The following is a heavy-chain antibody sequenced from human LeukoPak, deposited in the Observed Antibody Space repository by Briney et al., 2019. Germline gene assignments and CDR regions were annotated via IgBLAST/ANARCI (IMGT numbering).Heavy chain of an antibody. CDR3: ASRYSRRYPFGY. CDR2: IYDSGST. Sequence: PSETLSLTCAVSSGSISSTNCWTWVRPPPGKGLEWIGEIYDSGSTNYNPSLKSRVTISVDKSKNQFSLKLSSVTAADTAVYYCASRYSRRYPFGYWGQGDLVTVSS. V-gene: IGHV4-4*02. J-gene: IGHJ4*02. CDR1: SGSISSTNC. D-gene: IGHD6-13*01.